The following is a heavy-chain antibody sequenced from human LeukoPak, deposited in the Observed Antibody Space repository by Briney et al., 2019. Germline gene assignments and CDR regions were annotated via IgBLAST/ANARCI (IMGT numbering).Heavy chain of an antibody. CDR1: GFTFSRQG. Sequence: GGSLRLPCAASGFTFSRQGKNGVRQATGEGLAWVADIWCDGSDEGYADAVTGRFTISRDNSKNTLYLQMNSLRAEDTAVYYCAKDMGVGTTGPYYFDFWGQGTLVTVSS. D-gene: IGHD1-26*01. V-gene: IGHV3-33*06. CDR3: AKDMGVGTTGPYYFDF. CDR2: IWCDGSDE. J-gene: IGHJ4*02.